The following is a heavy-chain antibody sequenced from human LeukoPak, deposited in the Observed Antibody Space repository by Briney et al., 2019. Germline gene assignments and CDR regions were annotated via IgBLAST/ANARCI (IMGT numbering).Heavy chain of an antibody. CDR2: IYYSGST. V-gene: IGHV4-39*07. CDR3: ARASGYSYGSTTSYYYYMDV. D-gene: IGHD5-18*01. J-gene: IGHJ6*03. CDR1: GGSISSSSYY. Sequence: SETLSLTCTVSGGSISSSSYYWGWIRQPPGKGLEWIGSIYYSGSTYYNPSLKSRVTISVDTSNNQFSLKLSSVTAADTAVYYCARASGYSYGSTTSYYYYMDVWGKGTTVTVSS.